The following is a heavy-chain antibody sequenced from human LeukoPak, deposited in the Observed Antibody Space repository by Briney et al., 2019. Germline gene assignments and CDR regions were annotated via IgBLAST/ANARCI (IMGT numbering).Heavy chain of an antibody. CDR1: GFTFSSYS. D-gene: IGHD3-22*01. J-gene: IGHJ3*02. CDR3: ARGLLVAPWYYYDSSGYYDAFDI. CDR2: ISSSSSTI. V-gene: IGHV3-48*02. Sequence: GGSLRLSCAASGFTFSSYSMNWVRQAPGKGLEWVSYISSSSSTIYYADSVKGRFTISRDNAKNSLYLQMNSLRDEDTDVYYCARGLLVAPWYYYDSSGYYDAFDIWGQGTMVTVS.